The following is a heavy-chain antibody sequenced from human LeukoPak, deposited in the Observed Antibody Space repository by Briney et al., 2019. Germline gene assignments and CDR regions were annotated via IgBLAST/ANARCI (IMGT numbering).Heavy chain of an antibody. CDR3: ARDRGIAAAGTLGEFDY. CDR1: GFTFSSYA. V-gene: IGHV3-7*01. J-gene: IGHJ4*02. D-gene: IGHD6-13*01. Sequence: PGGSLRLSCAASGFTFSSYAMSWVRQAPGKGLEWVANIKQDGSEKYYVDSVKGRFTISRDNAKNSLYLQMNSLRAEDTAVYYCARDRGIAAAGTLGEFDYWGQGTLVTVSS. CDR2: IKQDGSEK.